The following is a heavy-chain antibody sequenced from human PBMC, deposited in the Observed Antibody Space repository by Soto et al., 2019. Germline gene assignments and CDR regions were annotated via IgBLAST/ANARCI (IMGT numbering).Heavy chain of an antibody. CDR2: IYYSGST. V-gene: IGHV4-59*01. CDR3: TRVGGYYGDYPNFDY. J-gene: IGHJ4*02. D-gene: IGHD4-17*01. CDR1: GGSISGYY. Sequence: SETLSLTCLVSGGSISGYYWSWLRQPPGKGLEWIGNIYYSGSTNYNPSRKSQVTISVDTSKNQFSLKLRSVTAADTAVYYCTRVGGYYGDYPNFDYWGQGTLVTVSS.